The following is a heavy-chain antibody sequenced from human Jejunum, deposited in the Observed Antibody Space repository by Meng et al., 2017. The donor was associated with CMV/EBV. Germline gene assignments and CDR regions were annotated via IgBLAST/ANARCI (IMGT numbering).Heavy chain of an antibody. CDR2: IIPMFGAT. V-gene: IGHV1-69*05. CDR3: ATEKPLDTLSVRLFDY. J-gene: IGHJ4*02. CDR1: GTFRSYG. D-gene: IGHD5-18*01. Sequence: GTFRSYGVSWVLTAPGQGLEWVGGIIPMFGATDYSQDFKGRVTITTDEITTTVHMELSSLKSEDTAIYYCATEKPLDTLSVRLFDYWGQGTLVTVSS.